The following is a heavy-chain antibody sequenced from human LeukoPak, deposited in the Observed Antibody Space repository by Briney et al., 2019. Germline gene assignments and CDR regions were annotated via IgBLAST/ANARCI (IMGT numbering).Heavy chain of an antibody. V-gene: IGHV4-31*03. D-gene: IGHD3-22*01. J-gene: IGHJ4*02. CDR2: IYYSGST. Sequence: SETLSLTCTVSGDSISSVGYYWSWIRQHPGKGLEWIGYIYYSGSTYYNPSLKSRVTISVDTSKNQFSLKLSSVTAADTAVYYCARDHSRDTELPEYYFDYWGQGTLVTVSS. CDR1: GDSISSVGYY. CDR3: ARDHSRDTELPEYYFDY.